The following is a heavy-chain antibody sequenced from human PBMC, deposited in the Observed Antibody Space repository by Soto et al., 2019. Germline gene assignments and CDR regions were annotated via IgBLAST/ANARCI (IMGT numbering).Heavy chain of an antibody. D-gene: IGHD3-22*01. CDR1: GFTFTSSA. J-gene: IGHJ6*02. CDR3: AAGLVTSGYFHYYYGMDV. CDR2: IVVGSGNT. V-gene: IGHV1-58*01. Sequence: ASVKVSCKASGFTFTSSAVQWVRQARGQRLEWIGWIVVGSGNTNYAQKFQERVTITRDMSTSTAYMELSSLRSEDTAVYYCAAGLVTSGYFHYYYGMDVWGQGTTVTVSS.